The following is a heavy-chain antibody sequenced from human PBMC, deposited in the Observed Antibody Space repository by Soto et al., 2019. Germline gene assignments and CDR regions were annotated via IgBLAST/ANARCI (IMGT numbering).Heavy chain of an antibody. CDR2: ISAYNGDT. V-gene: IGHV1-18*01. J-gene: IGHJ5*01. D-gene: IGHD3-10*01. CDR1: GYTFTSYG. Sequence: ASVKVSCKASGYTFTSYGIIWVRQAPGQGLEWMGRISAYNGDTNYAQNLQGRLTMTTDTSTSTDHMELRSLRSDDTAVYYCARVMVRGVIRVPAPLLEDFNWFGSWGQGTLVTVSS. CDR3: ARVMVRGVIRVPAPLLEDFNWFGS.